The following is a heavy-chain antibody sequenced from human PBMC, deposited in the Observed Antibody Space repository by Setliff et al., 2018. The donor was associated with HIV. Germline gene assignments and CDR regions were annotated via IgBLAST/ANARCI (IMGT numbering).Heavy chain of an antibody. CDR1: GGSINNYH. D-gene: IGHD1-26*01. Sequence: KTSETLSLTCTVSGGSINNYHWSWVRQSPGKGLEWIAYVYYVGDTNYNPSLKSRVTVSVDTSKNQFSLKLTSVAAADTAVYYCARVSSGTYYSEFYYYMDVWGKGTTVTSP. V-gene: IGHV4-59*01. CDR2: VYYVGDT. J-gene: IGHJ6*03. CDR3: ARVSSGTYYSEFYYYMDV.